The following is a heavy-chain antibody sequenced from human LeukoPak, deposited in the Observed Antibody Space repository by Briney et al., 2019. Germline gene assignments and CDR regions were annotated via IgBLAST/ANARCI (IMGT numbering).Heavy chain of an antibody. CDR1: GGSISSYY. D-gene: IGHD3-22*01. V-gene: IGHV4-59*01. J-gene: IGHJ4*02. CDR2: TYYSGST. Sequence: PSETLSLTCTASGGSISSYYWSWIRQPPGKGLEWIGYTYYSGSTNYNPSLKSRVTISVDTSKNQFSLKLSSVTAADTAVYYCAREGSGYYPLYYFDYWGQGTLVTVSS. CDR3: AREGSGYYPLYYFDY.